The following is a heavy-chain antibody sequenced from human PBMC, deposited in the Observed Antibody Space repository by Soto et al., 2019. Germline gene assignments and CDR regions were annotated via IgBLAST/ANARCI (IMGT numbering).Heavy chain of an antibody. J-gene: IGHJ6*02. CDR2: IGWDSGSI. Sequence: EVQLVESGGGLVQPGRSLRLSCAASGFTFDDYAMHWVRQAPGKGLEWVSGIGWDSGSIGYADSVKGRFTISRDNAKNSLYLQMNSLRAEDTALYYCAKARVRGDYYGMDVWGQGTTVTVSS. CDR1: GFTFDDYA. D-gene: IGHD3-10*01. CDR3: AKARVRGDYYGMDV. V-gene: IGHV3-9*01.